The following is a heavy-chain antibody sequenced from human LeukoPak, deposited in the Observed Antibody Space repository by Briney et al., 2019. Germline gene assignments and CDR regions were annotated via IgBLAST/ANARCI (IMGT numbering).Heavy chain of an antibody. J-gene: IGHJ5*02. CDR2: IYYSWST. D-gene: IGHD6-13*01. Sequence: SETLSLTCTVSGGSISSGGYYWSWIRQHPGKGLEWIGYIYYSWSTCYNPSLKSRVTISVDTSKNQFSLKLSSVTAADTAVYYCARASRGGIAAAGDWFDPWGQGTLVTASS. CDR3: ARASRGGIAAAGDWFDP. V-gene: IGHV4-31*03. CDR1: GGSISSGGYY.